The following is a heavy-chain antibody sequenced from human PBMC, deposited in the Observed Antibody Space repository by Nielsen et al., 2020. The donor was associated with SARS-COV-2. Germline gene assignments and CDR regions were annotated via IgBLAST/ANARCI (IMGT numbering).Heavy chain of an antibody. CDR3: ARVPFHYDILTGYYYYGIDV. CDR2: IYYSGST. Sequence: SETLSLTCTVSGGSISSYYWSWIRQPPGKGLEWIGYIYYSGSTNYNPSLKSRVTISVDTSKNQFSLKLSSVTAADTAVYYCARVPFHYDILTGYYYYGIDVWGQGTTVTVSS. D-gene: IGHD3-9*01. V-gene: IGHV4-59*01. J-gene: IGHJ6*02. CDR1: GGSISSYY.